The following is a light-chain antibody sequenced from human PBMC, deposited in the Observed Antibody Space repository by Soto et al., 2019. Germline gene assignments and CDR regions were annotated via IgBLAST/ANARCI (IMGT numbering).Light chain of an antibody. CDR1: QSVSFSY. CDR3: QQYGSSPPIT. V-gene: IGKV3-20*01. Sequence: EIVLTQSPGTLSLSPGERATLSCRASQSVSFSYLAWYQQKHGQAPRLLIYGASSRATGIPDRFSGSGSGTDYSRAISRLEPEGFAVYYCQQYGSSPPITFGQGTRLEIK. CDR2: GAS. J-gene: IGKJ5*01.